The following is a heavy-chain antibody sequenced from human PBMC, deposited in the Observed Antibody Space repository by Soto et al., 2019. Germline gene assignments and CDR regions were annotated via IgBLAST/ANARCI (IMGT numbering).Heavy chain of an antibody. CDR3: ARGLTYNNTWYKWFAP. D-gene: IGHD6-13*01. Sequence: SETLSLTCAVYGGSFSAYYWTWIRQTPGKGLEWIGEINHSGSTNYNPSLKSRVTISVDTSIYQFSLKLNSVTAADTGVYYCARGLTYNNTWYKWFAPWGQGTLVTVSS. CDR2: INHSGST. J-gene: IGHJ5*02. CDR1: GGSFSAYY. V-gene: IGHV4-34*01.